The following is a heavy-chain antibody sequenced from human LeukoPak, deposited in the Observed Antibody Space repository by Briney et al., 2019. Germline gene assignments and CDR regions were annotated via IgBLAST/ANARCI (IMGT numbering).Heavy chain of an antibody. Sequence: GESLKISCKGSGYSFTSYWIGWVRQMPGKGLEWMRIIYPGDSDTRYSPSFQGQVTISADKSISTAYLQWSSLKASDTAMYYCARRGTYYDFWSGYPFDYWGQGTLVTVSS. V-gene: IGHV5-51*01. D-gene: IGHD3-3*01. CDR1: GYSFTSYW. CDR3: ARRGTYYDFWSGYPFDY. CDR2: IYPGDSDT. J-gene: IGHJ4*02.